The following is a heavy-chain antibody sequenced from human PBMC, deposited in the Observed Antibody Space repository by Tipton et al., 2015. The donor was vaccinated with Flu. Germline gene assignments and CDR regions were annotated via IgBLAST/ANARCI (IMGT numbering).Heavy chain of an antibody. J-gene: IGHJ5*01. CDR1: GVSLSTSTQY. D-gene: IGHD3-9*01. CDR2: IYYSGTT. Sequence: TLSLTCTVSGVSLSTSTQYWGWTRQSPGKGLEWIGSIYYSGTTYYNPSLKSRVAISVDLSKNQFSLRLTSVTAADTAVYYCAREGSLRYFDWIPSNWFDSWGQGTPVAVSS. CDR3: AREGSLRYFDWIPSNWFDS. V-gene: IGHV4-39*02.